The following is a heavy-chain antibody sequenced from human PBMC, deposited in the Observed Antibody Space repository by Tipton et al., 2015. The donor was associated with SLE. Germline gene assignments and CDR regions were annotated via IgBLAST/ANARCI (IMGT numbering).Heavy chain of an antibody. V-gene: IGHV3-49*03. Sequence: SLRLSCTASGFTFGDYAMSWFRQAPGKGLEWVGFIRSKAYGGTTEYAASVKGRFTISRDDSKSIAYLQMNSLKTEDTAMYYCTRDQLRFLEWFPGFDPWGQGTLVTVSS. CDR3: TRDQLRFLEWFPGFDP. CDR2: IRSKAYGGTT. D-gene: IGHD3-3*01. CDR1: GFTFGDYA. J-gene: IGHJ5*02.